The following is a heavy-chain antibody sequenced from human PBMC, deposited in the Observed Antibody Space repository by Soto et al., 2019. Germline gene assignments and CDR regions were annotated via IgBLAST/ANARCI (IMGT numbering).Heavy chain of an antibody. D-gene: IGHD3-3*01. J-gene: IGHJ6*02. CDR2: ISSSSSYI. V-gene: IGHV3-21*01. CDR1: GFTFSSYS. Sequence: EVQLVESGGGLVKPGGSLRLSCAASGFTFSSYSMNWVRQAPGKGLEWVSSISSSSSYIYYADSVKGRFTISRDNAKNSLYLQMNSLRAEDTAVYYCARGPAWPPTEYYDFWSGYYWSYYYGMDVWGQGTTVTVSS. CDR3: ARGPAWPPTEYYDFWSGYYWSYYYGMDV.